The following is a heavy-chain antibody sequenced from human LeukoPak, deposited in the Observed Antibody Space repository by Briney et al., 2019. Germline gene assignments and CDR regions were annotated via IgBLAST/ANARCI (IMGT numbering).Heavy chain of an antibody. Sequence: PGGSLRLSCAASGFTFSSYSMNWVRQAPGKGLEWVSSISSSSSYIYYADSVKGRFTISRDNAKNSLYLQMNSLRAEDTAVYYCARAGAPVGEVAPPSYYYYYMDVWGKGTTVTVSS. J-gene: IGHJ6*03. CDR2: ISSSSSYI. V-gene: IGHV3-21*01. CDR3: ARAGAPVGEVAPPSYYYYYMDV. D-gene: IGHD2-2*01. CDR1: GFTFSSYS.